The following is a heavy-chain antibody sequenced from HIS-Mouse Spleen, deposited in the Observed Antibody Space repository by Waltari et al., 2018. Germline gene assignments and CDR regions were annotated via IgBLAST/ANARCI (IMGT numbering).Heavy chain of an antibody. CDR3: ARKYSSSFDY. J-gene: IGHJ4*02. V-gene: IGHV3-66*01. CDR1: GFTVSSNY. D-gene: IGHD6-6*01. CDR2: IYSGGST. Sequence: EVQLVESVGGLVQPGGSLSLSCAPSGFTVSSNYCRWVRQAPGKGLEWVSVIYSGGSTYYADSVKGRFTISRDNSKNTLYLQMNSLRAEDTAVYYCARKYSSSFDYWGQGTLVTVSS.